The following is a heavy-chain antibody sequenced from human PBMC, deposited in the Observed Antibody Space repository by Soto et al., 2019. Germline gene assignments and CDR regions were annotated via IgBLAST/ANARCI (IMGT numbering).Heavy chain of an antibody. V-gene: IGHV4-39*01. J-gene: IGHJ3*02. CDR3: ARQHSPGGEVGPAGRSRAFDI. CDR2: MYYGGRT. CDR1: GGSISSTIYY. Sequence: SETLSLTCTVSGGSISSTIYYWGWIRQPPGKGLEWIGNMYYGGRTSYNPSLKSRVTMSVDTSKSQFSLKLSSVTAADTAVYYCARQHSPGGEVGPAGRSRAFDIWGLGTMVTVSS. D-gene: IGHD2-2*01.